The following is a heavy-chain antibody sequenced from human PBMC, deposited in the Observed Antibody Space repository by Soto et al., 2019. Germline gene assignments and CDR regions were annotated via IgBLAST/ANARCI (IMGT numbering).Heavy chain of an antibody. V-gene: IGHV4-4*09. CDR1: GASVSTGY. D-gene: IGHD3-22*01. Sequence: SETLSLTCTVSGASVSTGYWSWIRQPPGRGLEWLGFMYLGGSFNYNPSLSSRVTISVDKSKNQFSLNVTSVTAADTAVYYCARSYYGGTGFAVDPWGQGTLVTVSS. J-gene: IGHJ5*02. CDR3: ARSYYGGTGFAVDP. CDR2: MYLGGSF.